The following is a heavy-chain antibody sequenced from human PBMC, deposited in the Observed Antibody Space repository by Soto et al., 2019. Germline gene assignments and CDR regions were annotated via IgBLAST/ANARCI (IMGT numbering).Heavy chain of an antibody. J-gene: IGHJ3*01. V-gene: IGHV3-21*01. D-gene: IGHD3-22*01. CDR3: ARVVRFDSSGFGL. Sequence: GGSLRLSCAASGFTFSSYNMNWVRQAPGKGLEWVSSISSSSSYIYYADSVKGRFTISRDNAKNSLYLQMNSLRAEDTAVYYCARVVRFDSSGFGLWGQGTMVTVSS. CDR1: GFTFSSYN. CDR2: ISSSSSYI.